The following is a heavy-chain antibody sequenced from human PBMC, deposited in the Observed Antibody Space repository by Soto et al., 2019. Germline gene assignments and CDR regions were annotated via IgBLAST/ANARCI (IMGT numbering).Heavy chain of an antibody. D-gene: IGHD2-2*03. Sequence: GAAVKVSCKASGGTFSSYAISWVRQAPGQGLEWMGGIIPIFGTANYAQKFQGRVTITADESTSTAYMELSSLRSEDTAVYYCARARLDIVVVPAARTEYGYYYGMDVWGQGTTVTVSS. V-gene: IGHV1-69*13. CDR2: IIPIFGTA. CDR3: ARARLDIVVVPAARTEYGYYYGMDV. J-gene: IGHJ6*02. CDR1: GGTFSSYA.